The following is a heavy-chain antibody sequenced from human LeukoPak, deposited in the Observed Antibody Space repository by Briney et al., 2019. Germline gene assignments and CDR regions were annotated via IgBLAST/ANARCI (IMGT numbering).Heavy chain of an antibody. CDR3: ARDPMHCSGGSCYPSWFDP. Sequence: SETLSLTCTVSGGSISSYYWSWIRQPAGKGLEWIGRIYTSGSTNYNPSLKSRVTMSVDTSKNQFSLKLSSVTAADTAVYYCARDPMHCSGGSCYPSWFDPWGQGTLVTVSS. V-gene: IGHV4-4*07. J-gene: IGHJ5*02. CDR2: IYTSGST. CDR1: GGSISSYY. D-gene: IGHD2-15*01.